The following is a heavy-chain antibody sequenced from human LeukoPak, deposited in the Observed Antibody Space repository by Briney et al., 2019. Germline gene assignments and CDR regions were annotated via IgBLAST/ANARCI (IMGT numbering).Heavy chain of an antibody. V-gene: IGHV3-9*01. J-gene: IGHJ4*02. D-gene: IGHD6-13*01. CDR2: ISWNSGSI. CDR1: GFTFDDYA. CDR3: AKDARPGYSSSWLGY. Sequence: PGGSLRLSCAASGFTFDDYAMHWVRQAPGKGLGWVSGISWNSGSIGYANSVKGRFTISRDNAKNSLYLQMNSLRAEDTALYYCAKDARPGYSSSWLGYWGQGTLVTVSS.